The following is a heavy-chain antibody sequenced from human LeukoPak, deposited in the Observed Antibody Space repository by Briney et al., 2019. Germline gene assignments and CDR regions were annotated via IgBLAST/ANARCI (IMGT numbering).Heavy chain of an antibody. J-gene: IGHJ4*02. D-gene: IGHD3-10*01. CDR3: ARDRWFGESHYFDY. CDR1: GGSISSYY. CDR2: IHYTGST. V-gene: IGHV4-59*01. Sequence: SETLSLTCTVSGGSISSYYWSWIRQSPGKGLECIGYIHYTGSTNYNPSLKSRVTISVETSKNQFSLKLKSVTAADTAVYYCARDRWFGESHYFDYWGQGTLVTVSS.